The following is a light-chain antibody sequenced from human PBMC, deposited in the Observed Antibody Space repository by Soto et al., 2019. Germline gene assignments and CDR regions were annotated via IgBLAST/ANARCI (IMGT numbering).Light chain of an antibody. CDR2: GAS. Sequence: EIVMTQSPATLSVSQGERATLTCRASQSVRSNLAWYQQKPGQAPSLLIYGASTRASGIPDRFSGSGSGTEFTLSISSLQSEDFAVYYCQQYYNWPRTFGEGTKVDIK. V-gene: IGKV3-15*01. CDR3: QQYYNWPRT. CDR1: QSVRSN. J-gene: IGKJ1*01.